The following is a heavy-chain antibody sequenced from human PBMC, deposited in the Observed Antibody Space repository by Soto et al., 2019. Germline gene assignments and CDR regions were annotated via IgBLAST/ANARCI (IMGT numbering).Heavy chain of an antibody. CDR3: ARDGSTSWYSYDYHGMDV. CDR2: INQDGSEK. CDR1: GFTFRTYW. V-gene: IGHV3-7*05. D-gene: IGHD5-18*01. J-gene: IGHJ6*02. Sequence: EVQLVESGGGLVQPGGSLRLSCAASGFTFRTYWLSWVRQVPGKGLEWVANINQDGSEKNYVDSVKGRFTISRDNAKNSLYLQMSSLRAEDTALYYCARDGSTSWYSYDYHGMDVWGQWTTVTVSS.